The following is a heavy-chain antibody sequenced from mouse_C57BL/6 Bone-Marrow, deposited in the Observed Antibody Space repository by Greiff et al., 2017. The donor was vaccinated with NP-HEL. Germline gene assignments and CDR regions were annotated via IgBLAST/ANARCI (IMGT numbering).Heavy chain of an antibody. V-gene: IGHV1-55*01. J-gene: IGHJ1*03. CDR2: IYPGSGST. Sequence: QVQLQQPGAELVKPGASVKMSCKASGYTFTSYWITWVKQRPGPGLEWIGDIYPGSGSTNYNEKFKSKATLTVDTSSSTAYMQRSSLTSEDSAVYYCARVLHYYGSSYWYFDVWGTGTTVTVSS. D-gene: IGHD1-1*01. CDR1: GYTFTSYW. CDR3: ARVLHYYGSSYWYFDV.